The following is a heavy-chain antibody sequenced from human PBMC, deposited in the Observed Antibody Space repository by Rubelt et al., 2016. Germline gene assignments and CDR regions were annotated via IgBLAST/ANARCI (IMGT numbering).Heavy chain of an antibody. CDR2: IQSRYDGGTV. D-gene: IGHD5-18*01. Sequence: KGLQWVGRIQSRYDGGTVDYAAPVKGRLSISRDDTRNRLYLQMNSLKTEDTALYYCTTVGYNFGYHYGMYGWGQGTKVTVSS. J-gene: IGHJ6*02. CDR3: TTVGYNFGYHYGMYG. V-gene: IGHV3-15*05.